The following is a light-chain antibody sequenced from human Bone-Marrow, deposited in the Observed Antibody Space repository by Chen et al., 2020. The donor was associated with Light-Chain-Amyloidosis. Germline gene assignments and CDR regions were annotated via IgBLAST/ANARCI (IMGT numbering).Light chain of an antibody. CDR3: SAFTVSSTLV. CDR1: RSDVDGYNR. V-gene: IGLV2-18*02. J-gene: IGLJ1*01. Sequence: QSALTQPPSMSGSPGQSVTISCTGTRSDVDGYNRVSWYHQPPGTAPKVIIFEVSNRPSGVPDRFSGSKSGNTASLTISGLQAEDGGDYFCSAFTVSSTLVFGTGTRVTVV. CDR2: EVS.